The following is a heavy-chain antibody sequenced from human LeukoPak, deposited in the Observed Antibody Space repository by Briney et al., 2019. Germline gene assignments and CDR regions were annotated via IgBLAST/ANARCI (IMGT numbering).Heavy chain of an antibody. CDR1: GFTFSSYA. CDR2: ISYDGSNK. V-gene: IGHV3-30-3*01. CDR3: AREGNRYCSGGSCYGIDY. D-gene: IGHD2-15*01. Sequence: GGSLRLSCAASGFTFSSYAMHWVRQAPGKGLEWVAVISYDGSNKYYADSVKGLFTISRDNSKNTLYLQMNSLRAGDTAVYYCAREGNRYCSGGSCYGIDYWGQGTLVTVSS. J-gene: IGHJ4*02.